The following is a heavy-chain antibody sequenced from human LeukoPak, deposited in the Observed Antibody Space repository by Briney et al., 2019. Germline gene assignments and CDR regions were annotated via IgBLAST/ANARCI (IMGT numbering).Heavy chain of an antibody. CDR3: AKDQSFRGSGHYTYFDY. Sequence: GGSLRLSCTASAFTLSSYWMHWVRQAPGKGLVWVSRVNSDASSTTYADSVKGRFTISRDNAKNTLYLQMNSLRAEDTAVYYCAKDQSFRGSGHYTYFDYWGQGTLVTVSS. CDR2: VNSDASST. CDR1: AFTLSSYW. D-gene: IGHD2-15*01. V-gene: IGHV3-74*03. J-gene: IGHJ4*02.